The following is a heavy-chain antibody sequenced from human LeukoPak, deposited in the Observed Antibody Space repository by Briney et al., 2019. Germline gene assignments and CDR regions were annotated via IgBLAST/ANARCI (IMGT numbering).Heavy chain of an antibody. V-gene: IGHV4-30-2*02. J-gene: IGHJ4*02. CDR1: GVSISSGGYS. CDR2: IYHSGST. D-gene: IGHD1-26*01. Sequence: SETLSLTCAVSGVSISSGGYSWSWIRQPPGKGLEWIGYIYHSGSTYYNPSLKSRVTISVDRSKNQFSLKLSSVTAADTAVYYCARSYYQYYFDYWGQGTLVTVSS. CDR3: ARSYYQYYFDY.